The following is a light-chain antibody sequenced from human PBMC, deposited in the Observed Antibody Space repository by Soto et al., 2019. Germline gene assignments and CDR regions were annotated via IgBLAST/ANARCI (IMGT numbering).Light chain of an antibody. CDR2: DVN. Sequence: QSVLTQPASVSGSPGQSITISCAGTTRDVGGYNYVSWYQQHPGKAPKLIIFDVNNRPSGVSDRFSGSKSGNTASLTISGLRVEDEAAYYCNSYRDTSARYVFGSGTKVTVL. CDR3: NSYRDTSARYV. CDR1: TRDVGGYNY. J-gene: IGLJ1*01. V-gene: IGLV2-14*01.